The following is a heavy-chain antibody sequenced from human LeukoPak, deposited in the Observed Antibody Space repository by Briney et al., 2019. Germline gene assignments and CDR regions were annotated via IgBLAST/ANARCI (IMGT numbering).Heavy chain of an antibody. J-gene: IGHJ3*02. CDR1: GXSMSSGAFY. Sequence: SETLSLTCTVSGXSMSSGAFYWSWIRQHPGKGLEWIGNIYYSGSTYYNPSLKSRVTISVDRSKNQFSLKLTSVTAADTAVYYCARAFPFDDYGDPDAFDIWGQGTMVTVSS. CDR3: ARAFPFDDYGDPDAFDI. D-gene: IGHD4-17*01. CDR2: IYYSGST. V-gene: IGHV4-30-4*08.